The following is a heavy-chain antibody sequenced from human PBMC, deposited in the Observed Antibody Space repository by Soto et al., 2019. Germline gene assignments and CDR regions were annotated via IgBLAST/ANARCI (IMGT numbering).Heavy chain of an antibody. Sequence: GGSLRLSCAASGFTFSSYAMSWVRQAPGKGLEWVSAISGSGGSTYYADSVKGRFTISRDNSKNTLYLQMNSLRAEDTAVYYCAKDPAPVVVVAEYFDYWGQGTLVTVSS. CDR1: GFTFSSYA. V-gene: IGHV3-23*01. J-gene: IGHJ4*02. D-gene: IGHD2-15*01. CDR3: AKDPAPVVVVAEYFDY. CDR2: ISGSGGST.